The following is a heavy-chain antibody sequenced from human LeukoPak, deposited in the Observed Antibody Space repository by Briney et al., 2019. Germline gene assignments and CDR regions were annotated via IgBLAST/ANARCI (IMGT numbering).Heavy chain of an antibody. D-gene: IGHD3-16*01. CDR2: IYYSGST. V-gene: IGHV4-59*08. Sequence: PETLSLTCTVSGGSISSYYWSWIRQPPGKGLEWIGYIYYSGSTNYNPSLKSRVTISVDTSKNQFSLKLSSVTAADTAVYYCARGPSYDYVWGSYPYYFDYWGQGTLVTVSS. CDR3: ARGPSYDYVWGSYPYYFDY. J-gene: IGHJ4*02. CDR1: GGSISSYY.